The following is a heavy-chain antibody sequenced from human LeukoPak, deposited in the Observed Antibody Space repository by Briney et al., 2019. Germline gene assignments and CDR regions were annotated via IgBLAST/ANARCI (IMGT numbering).Heavy chain of an antibody. V-gene: IGHV3-23*01. Sequence: PVGCLRLSCAASGFTFSSYGMSWVRQAPGKGLEWVSAISGSVTGTYYADSVKGRFTISRDNSKSTIYLQMNSLRAEDTAVYYCAKDRPASHGSGSFGDYWGQGTLVTVST. CDR1: GFTFSSYG. CDR2: ISGSVTGT. J-gene: IGHJ4*02. CDR3: AKDRPASHGSGSFGDY. D-gene: IGHD3-10*01.